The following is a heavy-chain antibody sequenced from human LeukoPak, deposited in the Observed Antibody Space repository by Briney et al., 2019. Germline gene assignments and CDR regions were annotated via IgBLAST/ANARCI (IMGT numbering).Heavy chain of an antibody. CDR2: IGTYNGHT. D-gene: IGHD1-26*01. CDR3: ARFFPQKWELPWKWFAP. CDR1: GYTFTSYG. J-gene: IGHJ5*02. V-gene: IGHV1-18*01. Sequence: GASVKVSCKASGYTFTSYGISWVRQAPGQGLEWMGWIGTYNGHTNYAQKVQDRVTMTRDTSTSTVYMELRSLRYDDTAVYYCARFFPQKWELPWKWFAPWGQGTLVTVSS.